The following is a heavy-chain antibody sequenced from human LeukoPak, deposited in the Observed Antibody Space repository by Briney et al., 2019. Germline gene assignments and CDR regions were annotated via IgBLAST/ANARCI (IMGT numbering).Heavy chain of an antibody. D-gene: IGHD3-10*01. CDR3: AKTLSAFGADS. Sequence: GRSLRLSCAASGFTFSNYDMHWVRQAPGKGLEWVAIISFDGSNQHYADSVKGRFTISRDNLKNTLYLQMNSLRAEDTAIFYCAKTLSAFGADSWGQGTLVTVSS. CDR1: GFTFSNYD. CDR2: ISFDGSNQ. V-gene: IGHV3-30*18. J-gene: IGHJ5*01.